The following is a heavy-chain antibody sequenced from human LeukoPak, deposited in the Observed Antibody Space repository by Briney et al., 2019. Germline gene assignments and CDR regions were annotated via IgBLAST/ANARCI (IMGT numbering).Heavy chain of an antibody. J-gene: IGHJ4*02. D-gene: IGHD3-22*01. V-gene: IGHV3-21*04. CDR1: GFTFSSYS. CDR2: ISSSSSYI. Sequence: GGSLRLSCAASGFTFSSYSMNWVRQAPGKGLEWVSSISSSSSYIYYADSVKGRFTISRDNSKNTLYLQMNSLRAEDTAVYYCAKFGYYYDSSGYYPSAPAYWGQGTLVTVSS. CDR3: AKFGYYYDSSGYYPSAPAY.